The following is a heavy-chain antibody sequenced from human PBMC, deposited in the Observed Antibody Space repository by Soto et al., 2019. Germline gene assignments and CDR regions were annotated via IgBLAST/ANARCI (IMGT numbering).Heavy chain of an antibody. CDR3: ARERSGYYDY. D-gene: IGHD3-22*01. CDR2: ISAYNGNT. V-gene: IGHV1-18*01. J-gene: IGHJ4*02. CDR1: GYTFTSCG. Sequence: ASVKVSCNASGYTFTSCGVSWVRQAPGQGLEWMGWISAYNGNTNYAQKLQGRVTMTTDTSTSTAYMELRTLRSDDTAVYYCARERSGYYDYWGQGTLVTVSS.